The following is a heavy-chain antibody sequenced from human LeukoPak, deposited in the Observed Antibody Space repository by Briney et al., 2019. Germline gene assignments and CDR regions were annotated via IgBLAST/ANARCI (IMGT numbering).Heavy chain of an antibody. CDR3: ARVHSATIAAAGFDY. D-gene: IGHD6-13*01. V-gene: IGHV3-48*03. CDR1: GFTFSSYA. J-gene: IGHJ4*02. Sequence: GGSLRLSCAASGFTFSSYAMNWVRQAPGKGLEWVSYISSSGSTIYYADSVKGRFTISRDNAKNSLYLQMNGLRAEDTAVYYCARVHSATIAAAGFDYWGQGTLVTVSS. CDR2: ISSSGSTI.